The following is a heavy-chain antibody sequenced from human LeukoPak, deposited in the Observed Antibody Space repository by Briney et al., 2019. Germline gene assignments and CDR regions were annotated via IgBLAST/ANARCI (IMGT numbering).Heavy chain of an antibody. D-gene: IGHD5-18*01. CDR2: IYYSGST. V-gene: IGHV4-59*08. CDR1: GGSFSGYS. J-gene: IGHJ4*02. CDR3: ASYKRGYSYGYFDY. Sequence: SETLSLTCAVYGGSFSGYSWSWIRQPPGKGLEWIGHIYYSGSTNYNPSLKSRVTISVDTSKNQFSLKLSSVTAADTAVYYCASYKRGYSYGYFDYWGQGTLVTVSS.